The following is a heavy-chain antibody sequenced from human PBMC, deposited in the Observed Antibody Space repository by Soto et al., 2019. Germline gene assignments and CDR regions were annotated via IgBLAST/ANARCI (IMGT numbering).Heavy chain of an antibody. CDR3: ARGVAVAYKPQAYYYYGMDV. D-gene: IGHD6-19*01. V-gene: IGHV4-4*02. J-gene: IGHJ6*02. CDR1: GGSISSSNW. CDR2: IYHSGST. Sequence: QVQLQESGPGLVKPSGTLSLTCAVSGGSISSSNWWSWVRQPPGKGLEWIGEIYHSGSTNYNPSLKSRVTISVDQSKNQFSLKLSSVTAADTAVYYCARGVAVAYKPQAYYYYGMDVWGQGTTVTVSS.